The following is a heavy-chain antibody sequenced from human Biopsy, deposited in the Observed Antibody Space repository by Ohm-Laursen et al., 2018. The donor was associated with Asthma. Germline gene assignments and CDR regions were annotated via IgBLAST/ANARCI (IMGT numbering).Heavy chain of an antibody. CDR3: ARGPELDV. CDR1: PGSFSGFF. V-gene: IGHV4-34*01. CDR2: TNERGVT. Sequence: SETLSLTCAVYPGSFSGFFWTWIRQSPGLGLVWIGETNERGVTNNNPSLKSRVIISIDTYWNRVSLKLTSVTAADTAVYYCARGPELDVWGQGTTVTVSS. J-gene: IGHJ6*02.